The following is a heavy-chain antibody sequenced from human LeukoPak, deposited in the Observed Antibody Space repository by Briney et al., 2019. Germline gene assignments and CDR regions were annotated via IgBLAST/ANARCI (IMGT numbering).Heavy chain of an antibody. J-gene: IGHJ4*02. CDR2: ISKSGGDT. V-gene: IGHV3-11*05. D-gene: IGHD1-26*01. CDR1: GFTFSDYY. Sequence: GGSLRLSCAASGFTFSDYYMIWIRQAPGKGLEWVSYISKSGGDTKYADSVKGRFTISRDNGKNSLYLQMNSLRADDTAVYYCARVRQSGSPLDYWGQGILVTVCS. CDR3: ARVRQSGSPLDY.